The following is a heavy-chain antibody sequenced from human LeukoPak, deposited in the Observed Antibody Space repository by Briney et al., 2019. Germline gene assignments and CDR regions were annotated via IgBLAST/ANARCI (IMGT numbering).Heavy chain of an antibody. CDR3: ASGKETSMAQGY. D-gene: IGHD5-18*01. Sequence: PGGSLRLSCAASGFTVSSNYMSWVRQAPGKGLEWVSVIYSGGSIYYADSVKGRFTISRDISKNTVDLQLNSLRAEDTAVYYCASGKETSMAQGYWGQGTLVTVSS. CDR1: GFTVSSNY. V-gene: IGHV3-53*01. CDR2: IYSGGSI. J-gene: IGHJ4*02.